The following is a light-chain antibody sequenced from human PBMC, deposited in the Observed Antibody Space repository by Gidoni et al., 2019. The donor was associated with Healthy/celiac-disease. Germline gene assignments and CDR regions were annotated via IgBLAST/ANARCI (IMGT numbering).Light chain of an antibody. CDR1: QSVSSY. CDR2: DAS. CDR3: QQRSNWYT. J-gene: IGKJ2*01. Sequence: EIVLTQSPATLSLSPGERATLSCRARQSVSSYLAWYQQKPGQAPRLLIYDASNRATGIPARFSGSGSGTDFTLTISSLEPEDFAVYYCQQRSNWYTFGQXTKLEIK. V-gene: IGKV3-11*01.